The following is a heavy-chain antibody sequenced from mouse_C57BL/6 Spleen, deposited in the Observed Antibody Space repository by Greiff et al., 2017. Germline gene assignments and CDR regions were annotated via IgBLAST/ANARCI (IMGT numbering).Heavy chain of an antibody. CDR3: ARHEDYAMDY. J-gene: IGHJ4*01. CDR1: GFTFSSYG. CDR2: ISSGGSYT. Sequence: EVQGVESGGDLVKPGGSLKLSCAASGFTFSSYGMSWVRQTPDKRLEWVATISSGGSYTNYPDSVKGRFTISRDNAKNTLYLQMSSLKSEDTAMYYCARHEDYAMDYWGQGTSVTVSS. V-gene: IGHV5-6*01.